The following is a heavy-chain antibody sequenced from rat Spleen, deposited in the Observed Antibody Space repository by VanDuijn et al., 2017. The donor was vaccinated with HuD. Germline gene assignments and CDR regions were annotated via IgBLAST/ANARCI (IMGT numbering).Heavy chain of an antibody. V-gene: IGHV2-32*01. CDR3: ARERVPRAFDY. D-gene: IGHD4-1*01. CDR2: MWSDGDT. J-gene: IGHJ2*01. CDR1: GFSLTNYS. Sequence: QVQLKESGPGLVQPSETLSLTCTVSGFSLTNYSVHWVRQPPGKGLEWMGVMWSDGDTSYNSALKSRLSISRDTSKSQVFLKMSSLQTEDTATYYCARERVPRAFDYWGQGVMVTVSS.